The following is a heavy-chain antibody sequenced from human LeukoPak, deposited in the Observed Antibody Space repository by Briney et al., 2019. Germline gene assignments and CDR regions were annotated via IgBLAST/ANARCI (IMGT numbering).Heavy chain of an antibody. D-gene: IGHD6-6*01. CDR3: ARATEGYSSSVVYMDV. V-gene: IGHV4-34*01. Sequence: PSETLSLTCAVYAASFTDYHWTWLRQPPGKGLEWIGEINHSGSTRYSPSLKSRVTISVDTPKNQFSLKLSSVTAADTAVYYCARATEGYSSSVVYMDVWGKGTTVTVSS. CDR2: INHSGST. J-gene: IGHJ6*03. CDR1: AASFTDYH.